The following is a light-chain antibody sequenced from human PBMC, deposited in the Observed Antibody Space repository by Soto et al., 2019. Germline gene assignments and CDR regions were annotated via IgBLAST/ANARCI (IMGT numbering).Light chain of an antibody. CDR2: DAS. J-gene: IGKJ4*01. V-gene: IGKV3D-15*01. Sequence: EIVMTQSPPTLSVSPGERATLSCRASQSVGSKLAWYQQRPGQAPRLIIYDASNRATGITARFSGSGYGTEFSLAISSLQSEDFAVYSCLQYGAWPGAFGGGTQVEIK. CDR3: LQYGAWPGA. CDR1: QSVGSK.